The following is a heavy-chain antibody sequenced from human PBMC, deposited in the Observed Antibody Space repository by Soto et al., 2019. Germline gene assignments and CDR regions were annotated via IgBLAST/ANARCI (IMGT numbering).Heavy chain of an antibody. CDR3: ARGKWLVRNDAFDI. D-gene: IGHD6-19*01. J-gene: IGHJ3*02. V-gene: IGHV3-21*01. Sequence: EVQLVESGGGLVKPGGSLRLSCAASGFTFSSYSMNWVRQAPGKGLEWVSSISSSSSYIYYADSVKGRFTISRDNAKNSLYLQRNSLRAEDTALYYCARGKWLVRNDAFDIWGQGTMVTVSS. CDR2: ISSSSSYI. CDR1: GFTFSSYS.